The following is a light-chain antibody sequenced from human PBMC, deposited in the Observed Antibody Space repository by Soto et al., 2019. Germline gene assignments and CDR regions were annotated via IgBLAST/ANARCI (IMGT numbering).Light chain of an antibody. Sequence: QPVLTQPPSASGTPGQRVTISCSGTSSNIRTNYVYWYQRLPGTAPRLLIYLNNQRPSGVPDRFSGSKSGTSASLAISGLRSEDEADYYCAAWDDTLSGWVFGGGTQLTVL. CDR2: LNN. CDR1: SSNIRTNY. J-gene: IGLJ3*02. CDR3: AAWDDTLSGWV. V-gene: IGLV1-47*01.